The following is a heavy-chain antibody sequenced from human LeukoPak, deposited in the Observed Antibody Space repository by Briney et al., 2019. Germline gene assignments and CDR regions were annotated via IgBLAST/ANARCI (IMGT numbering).Heavy chain of an antibody. CDR1: GGSISSYY. V-gene: IGHV4-59*12. CDR2: ISDIGSI. Sequence: SETLSLTCTVSGGSISSYYWSWIRQPPGKGLEWIAYISDIGSINYNPSLKSRVTMSVDTSKNQFSLKLSSVTAADTAVYYCARDREPGYYGSGSYNWFDPWGQGTLVTVSS. CDR3: ARDREPGYYGSGSYNWFDP. D-gene: IGHD3-10*01. J-gene: IGHJ5*02.